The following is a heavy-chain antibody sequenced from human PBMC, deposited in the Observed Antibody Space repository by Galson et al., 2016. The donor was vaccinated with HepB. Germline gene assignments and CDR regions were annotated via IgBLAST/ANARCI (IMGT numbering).Heavy chain of an antibody. V-gene: IGHV2-5*02. D-gene: IGHD6-13*01. J-gene: IGHJ6*02. CDR1: GFSLNTRGVG. CDR2: ISWDDDK. CDR3: ALRRDITPYRSSWFLDYYYYGMDV. Sequence: LVKPTQTLTLTCTFSGFSLNTRGVGVGWIRQPPGKALEWLAVISWDDDKRYSPSLKSRLTITKDPTKNQVVLSMTNMDPVDTATYYCALRRDITPYRSSWFLDYYYYGMDVWGQGTTVTVSS.